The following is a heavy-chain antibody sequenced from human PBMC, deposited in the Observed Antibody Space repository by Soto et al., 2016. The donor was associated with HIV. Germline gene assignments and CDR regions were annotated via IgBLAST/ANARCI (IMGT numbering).Heavy chain of an antibody. Sequence: QVRLSQWGAGLLKPSETLTLTCAVYGESLTNHYWTWIRQPPGESLEWIGEISHRGKTKYQSVPQESSHYRNRHVQRVQFSXKLKSLTAADTATYYCTRGRRQCDKTSCTGRPGGLRGGQG. CDR2: ISHRGKT. CDR1: GESLTNHY. J-gene: IGHJ1*01. CDR3: TRGRRQCDKTSCTGRPGGLR. V-gene: IGHV4-34*01. D-gene: IGHD2-8*02.